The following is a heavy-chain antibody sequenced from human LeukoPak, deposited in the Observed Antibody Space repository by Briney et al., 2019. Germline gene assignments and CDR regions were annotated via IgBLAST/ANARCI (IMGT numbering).Heavy chain of an antibody. Sequence: PSETLSLTCTVSGGSISSYYWSWIRQPPGKGLEWIGYIYYSGSTNYNPSLKSRVTISVDTSKNQFSLKLSSVTAADTAVYYCARANAGYSSGWPIRRVYYYYMGVWGKGTTVTVSS. D-gene: IGHD6-19*01. J-gene: IGHJ6*03. V-gene: IGHV4-59*01. CDR3: ARANAGYSSGWPIRRVYYYYMGV. CDR1: GGSISSYY. CDR2: IYYSGST.